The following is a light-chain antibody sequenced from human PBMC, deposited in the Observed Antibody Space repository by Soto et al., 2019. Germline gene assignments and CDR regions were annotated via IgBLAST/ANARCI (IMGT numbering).Light chain of an antibody. V-gene: IGLV1-47*01. CDR1: SSNIGSNY. J-gene: IGLJ1*01. CDR3: AAWDDSLNGYV. Sequence: QSVLTQPPSASGTPGQRVTISCSGSSSNIGSNYVYWYQQLPGTAPKLLIYRNNQRPSGVPDRFSGSKSGTSASLAISGLRSEAEADYYCAAWDDSLNGYVFGTGTKVTVL. CDR2: RNN.